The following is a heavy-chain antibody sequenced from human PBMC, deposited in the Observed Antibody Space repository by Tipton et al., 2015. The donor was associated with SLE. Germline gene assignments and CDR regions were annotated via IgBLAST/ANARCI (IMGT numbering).Heavy chain of an antibody. CDR3: WGYYNYGMDV. V-gene: IGHV4-59*12. CDR2: IYQSGST. CDR1: GGSISSYY. Sequence: LRLSCTVSGGSISSYYWSWIRQPPGKGLEWIGYIYQSGSTYYNPSLKSRVSISVDRSRNQFSLKLSSVTPADTAVYYCWGYYNYGMDVWGQGTTVTVSS. D-gene: IGHD7-27*01. J-gene: IGHJ6*02.